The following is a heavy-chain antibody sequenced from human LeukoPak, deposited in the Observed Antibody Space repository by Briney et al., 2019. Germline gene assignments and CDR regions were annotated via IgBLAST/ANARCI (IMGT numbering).Heavy chain of an antibody. CDR1: GGSFSGYY. Sequence: PSETLSLTCAVYGGSFSGYYWSWIRQPPGKGLEWIGEIDHSGSTNYNPSFKSRVTISVGTSKNQFSLKLSSVTAADTAVYYCASRSRITGYSSGWQRRGYYYYMDVWGKGTTVTVSS. CDR3: ASRSRITGYSSGWQRRGYYYYMDV. D-gene: IGHD6-19*01. J-gene: IGHJ6*03. CDR2: IDHSGST. V-gene: IGHV4-34*01.